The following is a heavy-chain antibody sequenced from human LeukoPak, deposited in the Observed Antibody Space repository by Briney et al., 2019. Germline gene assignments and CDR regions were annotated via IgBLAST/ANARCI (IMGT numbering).Heavy chain of an antibody. CDR3: ARDRPNYYGSDGHYYRRDGDY. Sequence: GGSLRLSCAAWGFTFSIYAMSWVRQAPGKGLQWVSSITSRGESTWYVDSVKGRFTITRDNSQNTLYLQMHSLRAEDTAVYYCARDRPNYYGSDGHYYRRDGDYWGRGTLVSVSS. V-gene: IGHV3-23*01. CDR2: ITSRGEST. CDR1: GFTFSIYA. J-gene: IGHJ4*02. D-gene: IGHD3-22*01.